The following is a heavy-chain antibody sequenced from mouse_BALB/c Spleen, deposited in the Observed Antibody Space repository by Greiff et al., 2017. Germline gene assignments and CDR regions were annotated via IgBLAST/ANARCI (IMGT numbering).Heavy chain of an antibody. CDR3: ARRGTASPYYYAMDY. CDR2: INPNNGGT. J-gene: IGHJ4*01. D-gene: IGHD1-2*01. Sequence: EVQLQQSGPELVKPGASVKIPCKASGYTFTDYNMDWVKQSHGKSLEWIGDINPNNGGTIYNQKFKGKATLTVDKSSSTAYMELRSLTSEDTAVYYCARRGTASPYYYAMDYWGQGTSVTVSS. V-gene: IGHV1-18*01. CDR1: GYTFTDYN.